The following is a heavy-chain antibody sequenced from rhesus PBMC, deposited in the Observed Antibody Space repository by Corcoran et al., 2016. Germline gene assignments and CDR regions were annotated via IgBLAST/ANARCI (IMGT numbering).Heavy chain of an antibody. Sequence: QVQLQESGPGVVKPSETLSLTCAVSCGSISDSSRWSWIRPPPGKGLEWIGYSYDRKTSTNSNPALKSRVTISKDTSKNQFSLKVSSVTAADTAVYYCATIVGATMGYYFDYWGQGVLATVSS. V-gene: IGHV4S10*01. J-gene: IGHJ4*01. D-gene: IGHD1-44*02. CDR2: SYDRKTST. CDR1: CGSISDSSR. CDR3: ATIVGATMGYYFDY.